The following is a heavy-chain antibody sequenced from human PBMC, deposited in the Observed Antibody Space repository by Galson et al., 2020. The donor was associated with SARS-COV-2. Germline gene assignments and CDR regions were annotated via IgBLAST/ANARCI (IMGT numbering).Heavy chain of an antibody. Sequence: GGSLRLSCAASGFTFSSYAMHWVRQAPGKGLEWVAAISYDGSNKYYADSVKGRFTISRDNSKNTLYLQMNSLRAEDTAVYYCARDGPLGLRFQTTHYYGMDVWGQGTTVAVSS. CDR1: GFTFSSYA. J-gene: IGHJ6*02. V-gene: IGHV3-30*04. CDR2: ISYDGSNK. CDR3: ARDGPLGLRFQTTHYYGMDV. D-gene: IGHD3-3*01.